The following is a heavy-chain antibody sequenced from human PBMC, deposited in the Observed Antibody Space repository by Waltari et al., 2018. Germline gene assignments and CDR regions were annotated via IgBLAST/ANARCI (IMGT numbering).Heavy chain of an antibody. V-gene: IGHV1-8*01. CDR1: GYTFTSYD. CDR3: AGGFSYYYDSSGYSEDY. Sequence: QVQLVQSGAEVKKPVASVKVSCKASGYTFTSYDINWVRQATGQGLEWMGWMNPNSGNTGYAQKVQGRVTMTRNTSISTAYMELSSLGSEDTGVYYCAGGFSYYYDSSGYSEDYWGQGTLVTVSS. CDR2: MNPNSGNT. D-gene: IGHD3-22*01. J-gene: IGHJ4*02.